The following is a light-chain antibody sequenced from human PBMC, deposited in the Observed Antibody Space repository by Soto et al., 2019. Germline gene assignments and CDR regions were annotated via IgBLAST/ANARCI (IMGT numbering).Light chain of an antibody. J-gene: IGLJ2*01. CDR2: DVS. Sequence: QSALTQPASVSGSPGQSSTISCTGTSSDVGGYNYVSWYQQHPGKAPKLMIYDVSNRPSGVSNRFSGSKSGNTASLTVSGLHAEDEAVYHCSSYADSNNLIFGGGTKVTVL. V-gene: IGLV2-14*01. CDR1: SSDVGGYNY. CDR3: SSYADSNNLI.